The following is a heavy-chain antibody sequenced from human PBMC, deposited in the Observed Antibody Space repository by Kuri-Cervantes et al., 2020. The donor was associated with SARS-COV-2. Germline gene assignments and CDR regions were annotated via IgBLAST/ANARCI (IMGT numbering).Heavy chain of an antibody. Sequence: ASVKVSCKASGYTFTGYYMHWVRQAPGQGLEWMGWINPNSGGTNYAQKFQGRVTMTRDTSTTTAYMELTSLRSDDTAVYYCARLYHWSGLGVGYWGQGTLVTVSS. V-gene: IGHV1-2*02. D-gene: IGHD3-3*01. CDR2: INPNSGGT. CDR1: GYTFTGYY. CDR3: ARLYHWSGLGVGY. J-gene: IGHJ4*02.